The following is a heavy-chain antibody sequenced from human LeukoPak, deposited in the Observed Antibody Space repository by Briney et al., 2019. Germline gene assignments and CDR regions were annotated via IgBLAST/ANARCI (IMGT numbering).Heavy chain of an antibody. Sequence: GGSLRLSCPASGFTFSSYSMNWVRQAPGKGLEWISYIGISSGNTKYADSVKGRFTISGDKAKNSVYLQMNSLRVEDTAVYYCARDTKYAFDNWGQGTLVTVSS. J-gene: IGHJ4*02. CDR1: GFTFSSYS. V-gene: IGHV3-48*01. CDR3: ARDTKYAFDN. D-gene: IGHD2-2*01. CDR2: IGISSGNT.